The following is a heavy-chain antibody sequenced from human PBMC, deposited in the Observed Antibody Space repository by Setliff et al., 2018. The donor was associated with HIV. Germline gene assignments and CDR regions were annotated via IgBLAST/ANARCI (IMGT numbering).Heavy chain of an antibody. V-gene: IGHV1-8*02. Sequence: ASVKVSCKASGYTFSSYDINWVRQATGQGLEWMGWMNPNNGNTGYAQKFQGRVTMTRDTSISTAYMELNNLKFEDTAVYYCARARRDSYDRGRRNHYYIDVWGKGTTVTVSS. CDR2: MNPNNGNT. J-gene: IGHJ6*03. CDR1: GYTFSSYD. CDR3: ARARRDSYDRGRRNHYYIDV. D-gene: IGHD3-22*01.